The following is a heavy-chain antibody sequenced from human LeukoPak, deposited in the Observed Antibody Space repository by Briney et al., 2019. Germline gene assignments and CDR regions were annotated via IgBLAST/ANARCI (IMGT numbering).Heavy chain of an antibody. CDR3: VGRGLYGGTWLFEY. CDR1: GDSMTAPKW. J-gene: IGHJ4*02. V-gene: IGHV4-4*02. D-gene: IGHD2-8*01. CDR2: IYHDRTT. Sequence: SGTLSLTCTVSGDSMTAPKWWSWVRQAPGEGLEWIGEIYHDRTTSFNPSLKSRLTISVDKSANQFFLNLNSVSATDTAVYYCVGRGLYGGTWLFEYWGQGPLVTVSS.